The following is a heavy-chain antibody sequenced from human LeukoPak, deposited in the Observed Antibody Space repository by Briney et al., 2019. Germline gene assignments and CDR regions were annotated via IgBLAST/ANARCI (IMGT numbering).Heavy chain of an antibody. CDR2: INWDGTVK. V-gene: IGHV3-9*01. D-gene: IGHD4-23*01. CDR1: GFIFNNYA. Sequence: GGSLRLSCTTSGFIFNNYAMHWVRQPPGKGLEWVSNINWDGTVKAYADSLKGRFTISRDNARNSLYLQMNSLTPEDTALYYCVREKRGPGNFDKYYGMDVWGQGATITVSS. J-gene: IGHJ6*02. CDR3: VREKRGPGNFDKYYGMDV.